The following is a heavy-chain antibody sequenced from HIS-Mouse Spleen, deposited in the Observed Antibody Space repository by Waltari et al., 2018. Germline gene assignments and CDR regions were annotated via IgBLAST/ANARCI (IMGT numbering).Heavy chain of an antibody. CDR2: ISYSGST. Sequence: QLQLQESGPGLVKPSETLSLTCTVSGGSISSSSYYWGWIRQPPGKGLEWIGSISYSGSTYYSPSLKSRVTISVDTSKNQFSLKLSSVTAADTAVYYCARTRGYWYFDLWGRGTLVTVSS. CDR3: ARTRGYWYFDL. V-gene: IGHV4-39*01. CDR1: GGSISSSSYY. D-gene: IGHD3-10*01. J-gene: IGHJ2*01.